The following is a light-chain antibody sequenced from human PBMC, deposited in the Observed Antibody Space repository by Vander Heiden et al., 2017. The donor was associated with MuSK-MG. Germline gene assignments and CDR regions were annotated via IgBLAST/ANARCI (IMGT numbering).Light chain of an antibody. CDR2: AAS. J-gene: IGKJ2*01. CDR1: QSISSY. CDR3: QQSYSTPRYT. V-gene: IGKV1-39*01. Sequence: DIQMTPSPSSLSASVGASVTITCRASQSISSYLNWYQQKPGKAPKLLIYAASSLQSGVPSRFSGSGSGTDFTLTISSLQPEDFATYYCQQSYSTPRYTFGQGTKLEIK.